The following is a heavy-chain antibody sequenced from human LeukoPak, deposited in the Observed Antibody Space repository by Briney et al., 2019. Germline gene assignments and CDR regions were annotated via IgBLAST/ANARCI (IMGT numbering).Heavy chain of an antibody. CDR2: INHSGST. CDR3: ARVLPYCSSTSCYWCAFDI. D-gene: IGHD2-2*01. V-gene: IGHV4-34*01. Sequence: SETLSLTCAVYGGSFSGYYWSWIRQPPGKGLEWIGEINHSGSTNYNPSLKSRVTISVDTSKNQFSLKLSSVTAADTAVYYGARVLPYCSSTSCYWCAFDIWGQGTMVTVSS. J-gene: IGHJ3*02. CDR1: GGSFSGYY.